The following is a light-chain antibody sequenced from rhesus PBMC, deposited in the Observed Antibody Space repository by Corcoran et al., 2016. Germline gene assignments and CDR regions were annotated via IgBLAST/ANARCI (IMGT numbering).Light chain of an antibody. CDR2: EVN. J-gene: IGLJ6*01. Sequence: QAALTQPRSVSASPGQSVTISCTGTSNDIGANKYVSWYRQHPGTAPKVLIYEVNKRAFGVSARFSGAKSGNTASLTISGLQAEDEADYDCSSFAVNNSFVFGTGTKLTVL. CDR1: SNDIGANKY. V-gene: IGLV2-32*02. CDR3: SSFAVNNSFV.